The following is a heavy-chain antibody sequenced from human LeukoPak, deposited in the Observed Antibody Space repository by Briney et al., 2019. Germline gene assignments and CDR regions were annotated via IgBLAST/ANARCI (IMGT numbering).Heavy chain of an antibody. CDR2: IYYSGTT. Sequence: SETLFLTCSVFDASIRSYFWSWIRQAPGKGLEWIGYIYYSGTTNYNPSLKSRVTISVDTSKDQFSLNLSSVTAADTAVYYCARHGFYISSSYFDYWGQGMLVTVSS. D-gene: IGHD6-6*01. CDR1: DASIRSYF. V-gene: IGHV4-59*08. CDR3: ARHGFYISSSYFDY. J-gene: IGHJ4*02.